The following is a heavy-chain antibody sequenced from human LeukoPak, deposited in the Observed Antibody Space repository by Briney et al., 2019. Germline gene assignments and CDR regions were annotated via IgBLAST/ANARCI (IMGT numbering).Heavy chain of an antibody. CDR2: INSDGSWT. CDR3: VSFYEAY. V-gene: IGHV3-74*01. J-gene: IGHJ4*02. D-gene: IGHD2/OR15-2a*01. CDR1: GNYW. Sequence: GGSLRLSCAASGNYWMHWVRQAPGKGLVWVSHINSDGSWTSYADSVKGRLTISKDNAKNTVYLQMNNLRAEDTAVYYCVSFYEAYWGRGTLVTVSS.